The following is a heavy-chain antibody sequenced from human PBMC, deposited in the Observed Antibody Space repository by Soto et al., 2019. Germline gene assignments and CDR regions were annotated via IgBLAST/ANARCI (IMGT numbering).Heavy chain of an antibody. CDR2: ISSSSSYI. Sequence: PGGSLRLSCAASGFTFSSYSMNWVRQAPGKGLEWVSSISSSSSYIYYADSVKGRFTISRDNAKNSLYLQMNSLRAEDTAVYYCARVHYDILTGYYYYYYYGMDVWGPGTTVTVSS. J-gene: IGHJ6*02. D-gene: IGHD3-9*01. CDR1: GFTFSSYS. CDR3: ARVHYDILTGYYYYYYYGMDV. V-gene: IGHV3-21*01.